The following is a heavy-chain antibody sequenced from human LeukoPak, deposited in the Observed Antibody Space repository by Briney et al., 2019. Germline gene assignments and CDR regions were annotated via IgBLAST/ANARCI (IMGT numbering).Heavy chain of an antibody. D-gene: IGHD2-15*01. CDR3: ARLVAPFYYYIDV. CDR1: GYTFSTYW. Sequence: GGSPRLSCAASGYTFSTYWMNWVRQAPGKGLEWVANINQDGGEKYYVDSVRGRFTISRDNAKNSLYLQTNSLRAEDTAVYYCARLVAPFYYYIDVWGKGTTVTVSS. J-gene: IGHJ6*03. CDR2: INQDGGEK. V-gene: IGHV3-7*01.